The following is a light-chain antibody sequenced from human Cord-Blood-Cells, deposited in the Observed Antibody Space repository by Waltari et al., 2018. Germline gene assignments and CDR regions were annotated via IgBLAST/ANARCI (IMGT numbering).Light chain of an antibody. J-gene: IGKJ4*01. CDR2: AAS. CDR1: QSISSY. V-gene: IGKV1-39*01. Sequence: DIQMTQTPSSLSASVGDRVTMTCRASQSISSYLNWYQQKPGKAPNLLIYAASSLQSGVPSRFSVSGSGTDFTLTISSLQPEDFATYYCQQSYSTPRMLTFGGGTKVEIK. CDR3: QQSYSTPRMLT.